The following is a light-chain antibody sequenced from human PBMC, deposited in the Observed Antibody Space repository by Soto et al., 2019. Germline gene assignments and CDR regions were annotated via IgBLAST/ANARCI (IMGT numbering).Light chain of an antibody. CDR3: QQSYSTLSIT. CDR2: AAS. CDR1: QRISTY. Sequence: DIQMTQSPYSLSASLGDSVTITCRASQRISTYLNWYQQKPGKAPKLLIYAASSLQSGVPSRFSGSGSGTDFTLTISSLQPEDFATYYCQQSYSTLSITFGQGTRLEIK. V-gene: IGKV1-39*01. J-gene: IGKJ5*01.